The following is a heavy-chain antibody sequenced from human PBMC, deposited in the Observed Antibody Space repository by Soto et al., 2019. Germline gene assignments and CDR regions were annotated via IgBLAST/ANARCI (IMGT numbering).Heavy chain of an antibody. CDR2: IHNSGST. CDR1: GGSISFYY. Sequence: PSETLSLTCTVSGGSISFYYWSWIRQPPGKRLEWIGHIHNSGSTTYNPSLKSRVTMSIDTSKKQFSLKLSSVTAADTAVYYCARGGYDFWSASESHWFEHLGQGPLVTGSS. D-gene: IGHD3-3*01. J-gene: IGHJ5*02. V-gene: IGHV4-59*12. CDR3: ARGGYDFWSASESHWFEH.